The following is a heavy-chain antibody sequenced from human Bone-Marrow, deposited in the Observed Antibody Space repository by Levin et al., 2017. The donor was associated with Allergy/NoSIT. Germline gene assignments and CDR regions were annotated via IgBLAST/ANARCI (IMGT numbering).Heavy chain of an antibody. D-gene: IGHD2-15*01. CDR1: GYTFTPYF. J-gene: IGHJ1*01. CDR3: ARVKACGSSSCSNAAEH. Sequence: GESLKISCKTSGYTFTPYFLHWVRQAPGQGLQWMGRLNPKTGDTIYAQSFQGRVTMTRDTSISTAYMELNSLRSDDTALYYCARVKACGSSSCSNAAEHWGQGTLVTVSS. CDR2: LNPKTGDT. V-gene: IGHV1-2*06.